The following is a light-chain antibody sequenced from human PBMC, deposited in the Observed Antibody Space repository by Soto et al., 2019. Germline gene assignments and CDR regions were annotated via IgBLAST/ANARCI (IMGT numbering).Light chain of an antibody. V-gene: IGKV1-13*02. Sequence: AIQLTQSPSSLSASVGDRVTITCRASQGISSALAWYQQKPGKAPKLLIYDASSLESGVPSRFSGSGSGTDFSLPIISLQPEDFAASYCQQFNSYRSITFGQGTRLEIK. CDR2: DAS. J-gene: IGKJ5*01. CDR3: QQFNSYRSIT. CDR1: QGISSA.